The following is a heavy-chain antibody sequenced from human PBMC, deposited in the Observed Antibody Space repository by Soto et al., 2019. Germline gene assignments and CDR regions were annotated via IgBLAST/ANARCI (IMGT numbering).Heavy chain of an antibody. V-gene: IGHV3-30*18. J-gene: IGHJ4*02. D-gene: IGHD5-18*01. CDR2: ISYDGSNK. CDR3: AKADTAMVRVSSPDY. Sequence: GGSLRLSCAASGFTFSSYGMHWVRQAPGKGLEWVAVISYDGSNKYYADSVKGRFTISRDNSKNTLYLQMNSLRAEDTAVYYCAKADTAMVRVSSPDYWGQGTLVTVSS. CDR1: GFTFSSYG.